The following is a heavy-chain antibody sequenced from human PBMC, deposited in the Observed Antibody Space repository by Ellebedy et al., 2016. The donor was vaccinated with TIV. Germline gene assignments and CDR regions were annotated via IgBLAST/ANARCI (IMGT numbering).Heavy chain of an antibody. CDR2: LNYGGET. V-gene: IGHV4-39*07. J-gene: IGHJ4*02. CDR3: ASHRGFYSGWSFDY. D-gene: IGHD1-26*01. Sequence: MPSETLSLTCIVSGDSISSTNYFWGWIRQPPGKGLEWIGSLNYGGETYFDPSLKSRVTISLDTSKNQFSLKVNSVTAADTAIYYCASHRGFYSGWSFDYWGQGTLITVSS. CDR1: GDSISSTNYF.